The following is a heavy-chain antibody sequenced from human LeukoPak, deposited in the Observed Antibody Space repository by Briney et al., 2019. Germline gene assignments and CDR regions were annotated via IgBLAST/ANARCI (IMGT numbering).Heavy chain of an antibody. D-gene: IGHD3-10*01. CDR3: ARDKEYYGSGSYYILGY. Sequence: GGSLRLSCAASGFTFSSYWMSWVRQAPGKGLEWVANIKQDGSEKYYVDSVKGRFTISRDNAKNSLYLQMNSLRSDDTAVYYCARDKEYYGSGSYYILGYWGQGTLVTVSS. J-gene: IGHJ4*02. V-gene: IGHV3-7*03. CDR1: GFTFSSYW. CDR2: IKQDGSEK.